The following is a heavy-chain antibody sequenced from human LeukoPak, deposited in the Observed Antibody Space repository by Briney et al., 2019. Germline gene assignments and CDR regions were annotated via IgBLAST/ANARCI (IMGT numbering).Heavy chain of an antibody. Sequence: GGSLRLSCAASGFTFDDYAMHWVRQAPGKGLEWVSGISWNSGSIGYADSVKGRFTISRDNAKNSLYLQMNSLRAEDTALYYCAKGRIAAARGWFDPWGQGTLVTVSS. V-gene: IGHV3-9*01. D-gene: IGHD6-13*01. CDR1: GFTFDDYA. CDR2: ISWNSGSI. CDR3: AKGRIAAARGWFDP. J-gene: IGHJ5*02.